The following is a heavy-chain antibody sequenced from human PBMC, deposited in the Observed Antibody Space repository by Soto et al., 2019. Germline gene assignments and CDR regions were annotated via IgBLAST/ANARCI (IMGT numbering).Heavy chain of an antibody. D-gene: IGHD1-1*01. CDR3: AGDYGTTGTTIWFDP. CDR2: INAGNGNT. V-gene: IGHV1-3*01. CDR1: GYTFTSYA. J-gene: IGHJ5*02. Sequence: QVQLVQSGAEVKKPGASVKVSCKASGYTFTSYAMHWVRQAPGQRLEWMGWINAGNGNTKYSQKFQGRVTITRDTSASTAYMELSSLRSEDTAVYYCAGDYGTTGTTIWFDPWGQGTLVTVSS.